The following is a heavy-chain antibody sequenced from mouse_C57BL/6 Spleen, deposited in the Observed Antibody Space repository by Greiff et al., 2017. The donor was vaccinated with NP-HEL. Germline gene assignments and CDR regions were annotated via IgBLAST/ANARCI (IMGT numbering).Heavy chain of an antibody. CDR3: ARTAYYSNGNYFDY. V-gene: IGHV1-76*01. D-gene: IGHD2-5*01. Sequence: QVQLQQSGAELVRPGASVKLSCKASGYTFTDYYINWVKQRPGQGLEWIARIYPGSGNTYYNEKFKGKATLTAEKSSSTAYMQLSSLTSEDSAVYFCARTAYYSNGNYFDYWGQGTTLTVSS. CDR2: IYPGSGNT. J-gene: IGHJ2*01. CDR1: GYTFTDYY.